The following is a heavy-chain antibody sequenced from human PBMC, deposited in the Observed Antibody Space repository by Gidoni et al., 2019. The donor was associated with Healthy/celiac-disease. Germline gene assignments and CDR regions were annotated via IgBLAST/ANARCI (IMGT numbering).Heavy chain of an antibody. CDR1: SSYA. J-gene: IGHJ1*01. Sequence: SSYAMHWVRQAPGKGLEYVSAISSNGGSTYYANSVKGRFTISRDNSKNTLYLQMGSLRAEDMAVYYCARGSVGSGSYFSLAEYFQHWGQGTLVTVSS. CDR3: ARGSVGSGSYFSLAEYFQH. D-gene: IGHD1-26*01. V-gene: IGHV3-64*01. CDR2: ISSNGGST.